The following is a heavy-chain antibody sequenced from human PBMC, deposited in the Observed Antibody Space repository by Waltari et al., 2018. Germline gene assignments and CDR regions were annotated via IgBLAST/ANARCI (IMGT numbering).Heavy chain of an antibody. D-gene: IGHD3-3*01. CDR3: ARQGHYDFCTGYYLFDY. Sequence: QVQLQESGPGLVKPSETLSLTCTVSGGSISNYYWSWIRQSPGKGLEWIGSSYYSGSTNYNPSLKSRVPLSVDTSKNHFSLKLSSVTAADTALYYCARQGHYDFCTGYYLFDYWGQGTLVTVSS. J-gene: IGHJ4*02. CDR2: SYYSGST. CDR1: GGSISNYY. V-gene: IGHV4-59*08.